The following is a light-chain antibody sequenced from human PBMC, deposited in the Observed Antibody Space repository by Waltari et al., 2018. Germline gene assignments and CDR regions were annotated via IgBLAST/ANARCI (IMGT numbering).Light chain of an antibody. CDR1: QSIMTN. CDR2: AAS. CDR3: QQSYSNFKT. V-gene: IGKV1-39*01. J-gene: IGKJ1*01. Sequence: DIQMTQSPPSLSASVGDRVTITCRASQSIMTNLNCYQQKPGKSPKLLIYAASSLQSGVPSKFSGSGSVTDFTLTISSLQPEDFATYYCQQSYSNFKTFGQGTRVEIK.